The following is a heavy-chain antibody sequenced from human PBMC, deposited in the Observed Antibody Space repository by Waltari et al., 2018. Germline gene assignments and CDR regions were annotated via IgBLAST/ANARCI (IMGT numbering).Heavy chain of an antibody. V-gene: IGHV4-59*08. J-gene: IGHJ5*02. D-gene: IGHD4-4*01. CDR3: ARSAPPYSNAAYGGWSDP. Sequence: QVQLQESGPGLVKPSETLSLTCTVSPGSIRSFYWSWIRLPPGKGLEWIGYIDHSGITSYNPYLRGRVTIGVGTSNTQFSRKRGSVTAADKAVYSCARSAPPYSNAAYGGWSDPWGQGTLVTVSS. CDR1: PGSIRSFY. CDR2: IDHSGIT.